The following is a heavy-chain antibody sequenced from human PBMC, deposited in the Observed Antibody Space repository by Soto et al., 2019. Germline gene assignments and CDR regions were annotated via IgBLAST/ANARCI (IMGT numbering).Heavy chain of an antibody. CDR2: ISGSGGST. CDR3: AKDLYDLRRNWGSYRSNTGSGGDDAFDI. Sequence: GGSLRLSCAASGFTFSSYAMSWVRQAPGKGLEWVSAISGSGGSTYYADSVKGRFTISRDNSKNTLYLQMNSLRAEDTAVYYCAKDLYDLRRNWGSYRSNTGSGGDDAFDIWGQGTMVTVSS. J-gene: IGHJ3*02. V-gene: IGHV3-23*01. D-gene: IGHD3-16*02. CDR1: GFTFSSYA.